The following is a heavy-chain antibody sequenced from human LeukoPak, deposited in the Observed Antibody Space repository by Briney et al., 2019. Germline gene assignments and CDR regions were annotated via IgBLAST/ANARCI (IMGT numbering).Heavy chain of an antibody. Sequence: PGGSLRLSCAASGFTFSSYSVNWVRQAPGKGLEWVSSICSSSSYIYYADSVKGRFTISRDNAKNSLYLQMNSLRAEDTAVYYCARDLDVDDAFDIWGQGTMVTVSS. J-gene: IGHJ3*02. CDR2: ICSSSSYI. CDR3: ARDLDVDDAFDI. D-gene: IGHD1-1*01. V-gene: IGHV3-21*01. CDR1: GFTFSSYS.